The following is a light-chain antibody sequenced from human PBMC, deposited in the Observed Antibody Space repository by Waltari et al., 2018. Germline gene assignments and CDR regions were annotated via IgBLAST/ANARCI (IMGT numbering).Light chain of an antibody. V-gene: IGLV4-69*01. J-gene: IGLJ3*02. CDR2: VNSDGSH. Sequence: QLVLTQSPSASASLGASVKLTCTLSSGHSSHIIAWLQQRPERGPRYLMKVNSDGSHSKGDDIPDRFPGSSSGAERYLIISSLQSEDEADYYCETGGHGTWVFGGGTKLTVL. CDR3: ETGGHGTWV. CDR1: SGHSSHI.